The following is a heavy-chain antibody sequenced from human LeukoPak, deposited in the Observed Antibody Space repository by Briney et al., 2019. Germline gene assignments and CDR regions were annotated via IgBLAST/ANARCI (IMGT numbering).Heavy chain of an antibody. CDR1: GFTFSNYE. V-gene: IGHV3-48*03. CDR3: ARDLVQLWSKDF. Sequence: GGSLRLSCAASGFTFSNYEFIWVRQAPGKGLEWVSYISSSGRNIYYADSVKGRFTISRDNAKNSLYLQMNSLRAEDTAVYYCARDLVQLWSKDFWGQGTLVTVSS. J-gene: IGHJ4*02. CDR2: ISSSGRNI. D-gene: IGHD5-18*01.